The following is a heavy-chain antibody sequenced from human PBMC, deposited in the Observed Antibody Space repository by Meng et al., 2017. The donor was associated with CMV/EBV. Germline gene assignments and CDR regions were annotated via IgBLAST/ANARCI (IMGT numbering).Heavy chain of an antibody. D-gene: IGHD3-10*01. CDR1: GFTFSSYG. CDR2: ISGSGGST. Sequence: CAASGFTFSSYGMSWVRQAPGKGLEWVSAISGSGGSTYYADSVKGRFTISRDNSKNTLYLQMNSLRAEDTAVYYCATTAGSGSYIFDYWGQGTLVTVSS. J-gene: IGHJ4*02. V-gene: IGHV3-23*01. CDR3: ATTAGSGSYIFDY.